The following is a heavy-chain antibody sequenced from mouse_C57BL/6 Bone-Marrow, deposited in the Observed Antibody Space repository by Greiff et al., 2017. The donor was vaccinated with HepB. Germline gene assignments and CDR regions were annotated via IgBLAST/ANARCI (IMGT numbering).Heavy chain of an antibody. J-gene: IGHJ3*01. CDR3: ARYYSSWFAY. CDR1: GYTFTDYY. CDR2: INPYNGGT. Sequence: DVKLQESGPVLVKPGASVKMSCKASGYTFTDYYMNWVKQSHGKSLEWIGVINPYNGGTSYNQKFKGKATLTVDKSSSTAYMELNSLTSEDSAVYYCARYYSSWFAYWGQGTLVTVSA. V-gene: IGHV1-19*01. D-gene: IGHD1-1*01.